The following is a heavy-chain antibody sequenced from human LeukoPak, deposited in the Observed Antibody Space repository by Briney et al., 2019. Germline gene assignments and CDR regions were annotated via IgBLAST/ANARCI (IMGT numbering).Heavy chain of an antibody. D-gene: IGHD3-22*01. CDR1: GGSISSSNW. J-gene: IGHJ1*01. V-gene: IGHV4-4*02. CDR2: IFHDGTT. CDR3: ARLGLYDARGYYYV. Sequence: SGTLSLTCAVSGGSISSSNWWSWVRQPPGKGLEWIGDIFHDGTTNFNPSLKSRLTLSTDKSKNQFSLKLSSVTAADTAVYYCARLGLYDARGYYYVWGQGTLVTVSS.